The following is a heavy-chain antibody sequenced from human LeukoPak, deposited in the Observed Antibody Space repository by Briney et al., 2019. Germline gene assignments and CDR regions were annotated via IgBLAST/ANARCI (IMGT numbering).Heavy chain of an antibody. CDR1: GFTFSSYA. J-gene: IGHJ6*03. CDR2: ISGSGGTT. D-gene: IGHD4-17*01. Sequence: GGSLRLSCAASGFTFSSYAMSWVRQAPGKGLEWVSAISGSGGTTYYADSVKGRFTISRDNSKTTLDLQMNSLRAEDTAIYYCAKNYGDYWTYYYYYMDVWGRGTTVTVSS. CDR3: AKNYGDYWTYYYYYMDV. V-gene: IGHV3-23*01.